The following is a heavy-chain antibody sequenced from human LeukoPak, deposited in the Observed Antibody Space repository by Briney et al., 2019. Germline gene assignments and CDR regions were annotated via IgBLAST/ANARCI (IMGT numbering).Heavy chain of an antibody. V-gene: IGHV4-59*01. J-gene: IGHJ4*02. Sequence: PSETLSLTCTVSGGSISSYYWSWIRQPPGQGLEWIGYIYYRGSTNYNPFLKSRVTISVDTSKNQFSLRLTSLTSAETTSYYCARANSGSGTYYDQFDYWGQGTLVTVSS. CDR2: IYYRGST. CDR1: GGSISSYY. D-gene: IGHD3-10*01. CDR3: ARANSGSGTYYDQFDY.